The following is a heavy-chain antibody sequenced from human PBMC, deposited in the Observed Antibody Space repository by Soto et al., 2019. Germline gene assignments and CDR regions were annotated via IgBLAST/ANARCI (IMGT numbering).Heavy chain of an antibody. CDR3: ARERVYSSSWYYFDY. V-gene: IGHV4-59*01. CDR2: IYYSGNT. J-gene: IGHJ4*02. CDR1: GGSISSYY. Sequence: PSETLSLTCTVSGGSISSYYWSWIRQPPGKGLEWIGYIYYSGNTNYNPSLKSRVTISVDTSKNQFSLKLSSVTAADTAVYYCARERVYSSSWYYFDYWGQGTLVTVSS. D-gene: IGHD6-13*01.